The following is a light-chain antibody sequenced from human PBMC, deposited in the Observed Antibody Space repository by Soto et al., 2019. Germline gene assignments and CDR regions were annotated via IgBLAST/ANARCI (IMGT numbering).Light chain of an antibody. CDR3: QQHSNWPRT. CDR1: QSVSNY. V-gene: IGKV3-11*01. CDR2: DAS. J-gene: IGKJ1*01. Sequence: EIVLTQSPATLSSSPGERATLSCRASQSVSNYLAWFQQNPGQAPRLLIYDASKRATGVPARFSGSGSGPDFTLTISSLEPEEFAVYYCQQHSNWPRTFGQGTKVEIK.